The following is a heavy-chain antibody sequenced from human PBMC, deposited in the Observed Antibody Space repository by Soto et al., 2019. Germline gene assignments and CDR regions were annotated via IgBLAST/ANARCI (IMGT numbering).Heavy chain of an antibody. CDR2: INYSGST. J-gene: IGHJ5*02. Sequence: SETLSLTCTVSGGSIEFYHWNWIRQPPGKGLEWIGHINYSGSTRYNPSFKSRVTISVDTSKNQFSLKLSSVTAADTAVYYCARGLAAAGLFGFGPWGQGTLVTVSS. CDR1: GGSIEFYH. CDR3: ARGLAAAGLFGFGP. D-gene: IGHD6-13*01. V-gene: IGHV4-59*12.